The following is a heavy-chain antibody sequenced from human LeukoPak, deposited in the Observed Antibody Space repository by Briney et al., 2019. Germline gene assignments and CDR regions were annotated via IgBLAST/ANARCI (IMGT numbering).Heavy chain of an antibody. D-gene: IGHD1-1*01. J-gene: IGHJ4*02. CDR3: ARDQWNWNDVSLGY. CDR1: VYTFTSYG. V-gene: IGHV1-18*01. CDR2: ISAYNVNT. Sequence: SVKVSCKASVYTFTSYGISWVRQAPGQGLEWMGWISAYNVNTKYAQKLQGRVTMTTDTSTSTAYMELRSLRSDDTAVYYCARDQWNWNDVSLGYWGQGTLVTVSS.